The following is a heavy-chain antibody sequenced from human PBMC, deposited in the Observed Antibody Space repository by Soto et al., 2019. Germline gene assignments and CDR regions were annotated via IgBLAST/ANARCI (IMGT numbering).Heavy chain of an antibody. Sequence: ASVKVSCKASGYTFSDYYIHWVRQAPGQGLEWMGWINPDSGGTKYAPKFQGGVTMTRDTSITTAYMELSRLRSGDTAVYYCAKEPATAKPEGVDFWGQGTLVTVSS. CDR2: INPDSGGT. V-gene: IGHV1-2*02. J-gene: IGHJ4*02. D-gene: IGHD1-1*01. CDR1: GYTFSDYY. CDR3: AKEPATAKPEGVDF.